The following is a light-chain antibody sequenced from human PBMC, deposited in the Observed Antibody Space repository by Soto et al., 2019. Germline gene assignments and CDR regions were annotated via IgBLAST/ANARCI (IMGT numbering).Light chain of an antibody. Sequence: QSALTQPPSASGSPGQSVTISCTGTSSDVGGYNYVSWYQQHPGKAPKLMIYEVSKRPSGVPDRFSGSKSGTTASLTVSGLQDEDEDDYYCSSYAGSNNLGVCGGGTKLTVL. CDR1: SSDVGGYNY. J-gene: IGLJ3*02. CDR2: EVS. V-gene: IGLV2-8*01. CDR3: SSYAGSNNLGV.